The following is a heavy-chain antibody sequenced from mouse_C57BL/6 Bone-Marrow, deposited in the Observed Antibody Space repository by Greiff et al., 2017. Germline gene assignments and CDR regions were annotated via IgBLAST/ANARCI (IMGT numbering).Heavy chain of an antibody. V-gene: IGHV14-2*01. D-gene: IGHD1-1*01. CDR2: IDPEDGET. CDR3: ARDLWGTTVVDY. CDR1: GFNIKDYY. J-gene: IGHJ2*01. Sequence: EVNVVESGAELVKPGASVKLSCTASGFNIKDYYMHWVKQRTEQGLEWIGRIDPEDGETKYAPKFQGKATITADTSSNTAYLQLSSLTSEDTAVYYCARDLWGTTVVDYWGQGTTLTVSS.